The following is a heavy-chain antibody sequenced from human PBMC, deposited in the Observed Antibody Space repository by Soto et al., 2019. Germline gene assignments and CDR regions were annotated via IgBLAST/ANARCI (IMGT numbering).Heavy chain of an antibody. J-gene: IGHJ3*02. CDR2: INRDGSTI. CDR3: ARVADCTYSSNCNGRAAFDM. V-gene: IGHV3-74*01. Sequence: EVQLVESGGGLAQRGGSLRLSCAASGFTLSSHWMHWVRQAPGKGLVWVSRINRDGSTINYDDSVRGRYTISRDNAKNTLSRQLNSLRAEDTAVYDCARVADCTYSSNCNGRAAFDMWGQGTMVTVSS. D-gene: IGHD6-13*01. CDR1: GFTLSSHW.